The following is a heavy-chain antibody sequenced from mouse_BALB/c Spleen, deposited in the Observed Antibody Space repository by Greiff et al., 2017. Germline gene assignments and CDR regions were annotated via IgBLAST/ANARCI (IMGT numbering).Heavy chain of an antibody. D-gene: IGHD1-1*01. CDR1: GYTFTSYT. CDR3: ARMDYYGSSYDYAMDD. V-gene: IGHV1-4*01. CDR2: INPSSGYT. J-gene: IGHJ4*01. Sequence: QVQLKESGAELARPGASVKMSCKASGYTFTSYTMHWVKQRPGQGLEWIGYINPSSGYTNYNQKFKDKATLTADKSSSTAYMQLSSLTSEDSAVYYCARMDYYGSSYDYAMDDWGQGTSVTVSS.